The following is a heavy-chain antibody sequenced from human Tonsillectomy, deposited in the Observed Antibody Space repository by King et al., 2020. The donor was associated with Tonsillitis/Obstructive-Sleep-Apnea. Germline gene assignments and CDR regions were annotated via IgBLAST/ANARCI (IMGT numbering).Heavy chain of an antibody. J-gene: IGHJ5*02. CDR1: GFTFSNAW. Sequence: VQLVESGGGLAKPGESLRLSCAASGFTFSNAWMSWVRQAPGKGLEWGCRLKSINDGGTIDYAVPVKGRFTISRDDSKNTLYLQMNSLKSEDTAVYYCTTDRWFDPWGQGTLVTVSS. CDR3: TTDRWFDP. V-gene: IGHV3-15*01. CDR2: LKSINDGGTI.